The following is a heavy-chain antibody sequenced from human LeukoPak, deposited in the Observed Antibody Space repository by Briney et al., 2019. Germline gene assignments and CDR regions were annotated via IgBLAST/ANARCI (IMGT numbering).Heavy chain of an antibody. CDR3: ARGGDGYTLGSDY. D-gene: IGHD5-24*01. Sequence: ASVKVSCKTSGYTFTSYYIHWVRQAPGQGLEWMGIIYPGGGSTNYAQKFQGRVTITADESTSTAYMELSSLRSEDTAVYYCARGGDGYTLGSDYWGQGTLVTVSS. CDR1: GYTFTSYY. CDR2: IYPGGGST. J-gene: IGHJ4*02. V-gene: IGHV1-46*01.